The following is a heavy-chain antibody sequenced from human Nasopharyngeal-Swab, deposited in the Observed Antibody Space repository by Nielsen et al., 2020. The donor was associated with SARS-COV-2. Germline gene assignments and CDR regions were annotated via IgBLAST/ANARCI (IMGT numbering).Heavy chain of an antibody. J-gene: IGHJ5*02. CDR1: GYSFTTYG. D-gene: IGHD6-13*01. V-gene: IGHV1-2*02. CDR2: INPNSGGT. CDR3: ARDGGAAAGYNWFDP. Sequence: ASVKVSCKASGYSFTTYGISWVRQAPGQGLEWMGWINPNSGGTNYAQKFQGRVTMTRDTSISTAYMELSRLRSDDTAVYYCARDGGAAAGYNWFDPWGQGTLVTVSS.